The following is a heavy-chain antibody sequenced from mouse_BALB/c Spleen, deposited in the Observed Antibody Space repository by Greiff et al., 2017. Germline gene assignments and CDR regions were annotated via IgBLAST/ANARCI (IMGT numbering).Heavy chain of an antibody. J-gene: IGHJ1*01. V-gene: IGHV14-3*02. D-gene: IGHD2-4*01. Sequence: EVQLQQSGAELVKPGASVKLSCTASCFNIKDTYMHWVKQRPEQGLEWIGRIDPANGNTKYDPKFQGKATITADTSSNTAYLQLSSLTSEDTAVYYCARDYDYDRYFDVWGAGTTVTVSS. CDR1: CFNIKDTY. CDR3: ARDYDYDRYFDV. CDR2: IDPANGNT.